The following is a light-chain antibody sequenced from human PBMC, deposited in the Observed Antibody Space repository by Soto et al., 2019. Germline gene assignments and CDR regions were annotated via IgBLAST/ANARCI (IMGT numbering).Light chain of an antibody. V-gene: IGLV2-14*01. CDR2: EVN. CDR1: SGDVGGYNY. CDR3: NSYTSRYTFV. Sequence: QSVLTQPASVSGSPGQSITISCTGTSGDVGGYNYVSWYQQHPGKAPKLMIYEVNNRPSEVSNRFSGSKSGNTASLTISGLQPEDEADYYCNSYTSRYTFVLGTGTKVTV. J-gene: IGLJ1*01.